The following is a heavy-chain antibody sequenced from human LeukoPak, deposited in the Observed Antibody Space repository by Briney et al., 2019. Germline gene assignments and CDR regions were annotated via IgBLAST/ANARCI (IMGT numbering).Heavy chain of an antibody. D-gene: IGHD6-19*01. CDR3: ARVSSGWPLDY. J-gene: IGHJ4*02. Sequence: GGSLSLSCAASGFTFSSYSMNWVRQAPGKGLEWVSSISSSSSYIYYADSVKGRFTISRDNAKNSLYLQMNSLRAEDTAVYYCARVSSGWPLDYWGQGTLVTVSS. CDR1: GFTFSSYS. CDR2: ISSSSSYI. V-gene: IGHV3-21*01.